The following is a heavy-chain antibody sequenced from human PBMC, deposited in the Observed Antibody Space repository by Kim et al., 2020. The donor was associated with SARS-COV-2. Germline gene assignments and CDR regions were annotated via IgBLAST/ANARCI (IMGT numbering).Heavy chain of an antibody. Sequence: ASVKVYCKASGYTFTSYDINWVRQATGQGLEWMGWMNPHSGNTGYAQKFQGRVSMTRTTSINTAYMELSSLTSDDTAVYFCARVPAFPVGPPVYGDAFDIWGQGTLVTVSS. J-gene: IGHJ3*02. V-gene: IGHV1-8*01. D-gene: IGHD1-26*01. CDR3: ARVPAFPVGPPVYGDAFDI. CDR1: GYTFTSYD. CDR2: MNPHSGNT.